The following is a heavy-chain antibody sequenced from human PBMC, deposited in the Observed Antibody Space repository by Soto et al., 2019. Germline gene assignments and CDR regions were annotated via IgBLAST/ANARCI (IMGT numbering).Heavy chain of an antibody. V-gene: IGHV4-59*01. Sequence: KPSETLSLTCTVSGGSISSYYWSWIRQPPGKGLEWIGYIYYSGSTNYNPSLKSRVTISVDTSKNQFSLKLSSVTAADTAVYYCATSRDGYKKAAFDIWGQGTMVTVSS. CDR1: GGSISSYY. CDR3: ATSRDGYKKAAFDI. J-gene: IGHJ3*02. D-gene: IGHD5-12*01. CDR2: IYYSGST.